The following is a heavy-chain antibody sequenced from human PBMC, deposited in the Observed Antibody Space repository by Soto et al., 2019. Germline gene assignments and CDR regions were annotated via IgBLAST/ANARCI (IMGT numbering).Heavy chain of an antibody. V-gene: IGHV1-8*01. Sequence: GASVKVSCKASGYTFTSYDINWVRQATGQGLEWMGWMNPNSGNTGYAQKFQGRVTMTRNTSISTAYMELSSLRSEDTAVYYCARGGYFDWSRSGYYYMDVWGKGTTVTVSS. CDR1: GYTFTSYD. CDR3: ARGGYFDWSRSGYYYMDV. J-gene: IGHJ6*03. CDR2: MNPNSGNT. D-gene: IGHD3-9*01.